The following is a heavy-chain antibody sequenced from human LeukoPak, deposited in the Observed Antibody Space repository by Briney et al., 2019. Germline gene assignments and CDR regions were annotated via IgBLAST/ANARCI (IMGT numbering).Heavy chain of an antibody. V-gene: IGHV4-31*03. CDR3: ARQRDSSGYYYYFEY. D-gene: IGHD3-22*01. J-gene: IGHJ4*02. Sequence: PSQTLSLTCTVSGGSISSGGYYWSWIRQHPGKGLEWIGYIYYSGSTYYNPSLKSRVTISVDTSKNQFSLKLSSVTAADTAVYYCARQRDSSGYYYYFEYWGQGTLVTVSS. CDR1: GGSISSGGYY. CDR2: IYYSGST.